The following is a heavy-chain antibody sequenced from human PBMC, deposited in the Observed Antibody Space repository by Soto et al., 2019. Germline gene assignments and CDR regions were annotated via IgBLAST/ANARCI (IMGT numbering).Heavy chain of an antibody. Sequence: QVQLVESGGGVVQPGRSLRLSCAASGFSFSSHGMHWVRQAPSRGLEWVAVISQDGTRKYYGDSVKGRFTISRDNSQDTVYLQMNSLRAEDTAVYYCVKDRRTEAYGMEVWGQGTTVTVSS. J-gene: IGHJ6*02. CDR2: ISQDGTRK. D-gene: IGHD2-21*01. CDR3: VKDRRTEAYGMEV. V-gene: IGHV3-30*18. CDR1: GFSFSSHG.